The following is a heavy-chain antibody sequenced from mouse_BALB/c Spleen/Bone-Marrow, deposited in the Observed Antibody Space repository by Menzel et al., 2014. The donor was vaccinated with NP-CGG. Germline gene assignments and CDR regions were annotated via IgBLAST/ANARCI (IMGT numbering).Heavy chain of an antibody. Sequence: EVKFQESGPGLVKPSQSLSLTCSVTGYSITSGYYWNWIRQFPGNKLEWMGYISYDGSNNYNPSLKNRISITRDTSKNQFFLKLNSVTTEDAATYYCAREGIYGGYWDYAMDYWGQGTSVTVSS. V-gene: IGHV3-6*02. CDR2: ISYDGSN. CDR3: AREGIYGGYWDYAMDY. J-gene: IGHJ4*01. CDR1: GYSITSGYY. D-gene: IGHD2-3*01.